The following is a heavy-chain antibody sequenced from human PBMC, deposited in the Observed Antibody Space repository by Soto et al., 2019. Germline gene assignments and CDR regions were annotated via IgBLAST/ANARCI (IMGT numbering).Heavy chain of an antibody. J-gene: IGHJ3*02. V-gene: IGHV4-59*01. CDR3: ARGLFGELPCAGFGI. CDR2: IYYSGST. CDR1: GGSISSYY. Sequence: SETLSLPCTLSGGSISSYYWRWIRQPPWTGMEWMGYIYYSGSTNANPARTSRVTISVDTSKSRCPLNLSSVTAADTAVYYCARGLFGELPCAGFGIWRQGTMVT. D-gene: IGHD3-10*02.